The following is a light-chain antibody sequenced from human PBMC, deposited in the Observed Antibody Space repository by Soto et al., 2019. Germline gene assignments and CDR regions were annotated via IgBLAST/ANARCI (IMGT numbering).Light chain of an antibody. CDR2: GES. CDR3: QQSYSLPRA. J-gene: IGKJ1*01. CDR1: QNIRPK. Sequence: DIQLTQSPASLSASVGDRVSITCRASQNIRPKLNWYQQRPGKAPQLLIFGESSLHSGDPARFSGSGDASGTEFTLTINNLRPEDFALYYCQQSYSLPRAFGPGTRVDI. V-gene: IGKV1-39*01.